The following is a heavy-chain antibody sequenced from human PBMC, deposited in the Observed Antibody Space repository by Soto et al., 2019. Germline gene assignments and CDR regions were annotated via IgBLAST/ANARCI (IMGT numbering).Heavy chain of an antibody. CDR3: ARGGIAVAGTTPHYYYGMDV. D-gene: IGHD6-19*01. Sequence: ASETLSLTCTVSGGSISSGGYYWSWIRQHPGKGLEWIGYIYYSGSTYYNPSLKSRVTISVDTSKNQFSLKLSSVTAADTAVYYCARGGIAVAGTTPHYYYGMDVWGQGTTVTVSS. CDR2: IYYSGST. J-gene: IGHJ6*02. V-gene: IGHV4-31*03. CDR1: GGSISSGGYY.